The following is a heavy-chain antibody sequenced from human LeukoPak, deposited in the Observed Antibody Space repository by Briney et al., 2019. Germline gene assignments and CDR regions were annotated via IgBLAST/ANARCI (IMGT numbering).Heavy chain of an antibody. J-gene: IGHJ4*02. CDR1: GGSISSYY. D-gene: IGHD2/OR15-2a*01. CDR2: IYHSGTT. V-gene: IGHV4-59*04. CDR3: GRYKSTLGPFDF. Sequence: SETLSLTCTVSGGSISSYYWGWVRQPLGKGLEWIGAIYHSGTTYYNPSLKNRLTFSVDTSNNQFSVRLRSVTAADTAIYYCGRYKSTLGPFDFWGQGTLVTVSS.